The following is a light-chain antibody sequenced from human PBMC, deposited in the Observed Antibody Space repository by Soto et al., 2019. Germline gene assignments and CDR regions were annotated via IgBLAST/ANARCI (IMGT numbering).Light chain of an antibody. V-gene: IGKV2-28*01. Sequence: DIVMTQSPLSLPVTPGEPASISCRSSQSLLHSNGYNYLDWYLQKPGQSPQLLIYLGSNRASGVPDRFSGSGSGTDFTLKISRVEAEDVGVYYCMHALQPSFPIGQCTGLESK. CDR2: LGS. CDR1: QSLLHSNGYNY. J-gene: IGKJ5*01. CDR3: MHALQPSFP.